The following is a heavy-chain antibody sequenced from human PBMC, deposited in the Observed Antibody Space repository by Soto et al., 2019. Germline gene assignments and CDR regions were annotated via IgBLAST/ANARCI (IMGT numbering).Heavy chain of an antibody. Sequence: SETLSLTCTVSGGSISSGGYYWSWIRHHPGKGLEWIGYIFYSGSTFYSPSLKSRVTISIDTSKNQFSLKLRSVTAADTAVYYCVKGVYSSGSDFFDYWGQGTPVTVSS. J-gene: IGHJ4*02. CDR2: IFYSGST. CDR1: GGSISSGGYY. V-gene: IGHV4-31*03. D-gene: IGHD6-13*01. CDR3: VKGVYSSGSDFFDY.